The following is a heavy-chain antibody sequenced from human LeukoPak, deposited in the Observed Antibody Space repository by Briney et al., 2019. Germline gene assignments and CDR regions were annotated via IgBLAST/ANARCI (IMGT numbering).Heavy chain of an antibody. CDR3: AMSGADAFDI. V-gene: IGHV3-21*04. CDR2: ISSSSSYI. CDR1: GFTFSSYS. J-gene: IGHJ3*02. Sequence: PGGSLRLSCAASGFTFSSYSMNWVRQAPGKGLEWVSSISSSSSYIYYADSVKGRFTISRDNSKNTLYLQMNSLRAEDTAVYYCAMSGADAFDIWGQGTMVTVSS. D-gene: IGHD2-15*01.